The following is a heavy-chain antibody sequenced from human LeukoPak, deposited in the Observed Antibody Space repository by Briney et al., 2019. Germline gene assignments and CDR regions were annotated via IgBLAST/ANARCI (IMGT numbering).Heavy chain of an antibody. D-gene: IGHD3-10*01. V-gene: IGHV1-69*01. Sequence: SVRVSCKASGGTFSSYAISWVRQAPGQGLEWMGGIIPIFGTANYAQKFQGRVTITADESTSTAYMELSSLRSEDTAVYYCARISYITMVRGVHLDVWGQGTTVTVSS. J-gene: IGHJ6*02. CDR2: IIPIFGTA. CDR1: GGTFSSYA. CDR3: ARISYITMVRGVHLDV.